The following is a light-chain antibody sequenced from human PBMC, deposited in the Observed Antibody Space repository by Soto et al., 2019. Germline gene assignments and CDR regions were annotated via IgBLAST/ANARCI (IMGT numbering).Light chain of an antibody. Sequence: EIVLTQSPATLSLSPGERATLSCRASQSVSSLLAWYQQKPGQAPRLLIYDASNRATGIPARFSGSGSGTDFTLTISSLEPEDFAVYYCQHRFNWPFTFGPGTKVDSK. J-gene: IGKJ3*01. V-gene: IGKV3-11*01. CDR3: QHRFNWPFT. CDR1: QSVSSL. CDR2: DAS.